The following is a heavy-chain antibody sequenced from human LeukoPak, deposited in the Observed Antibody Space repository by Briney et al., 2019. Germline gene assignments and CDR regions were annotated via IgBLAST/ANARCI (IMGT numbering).Heavy chain of an antibody. J-gene: IGHJ5*02. CDR1: GFTFSSYA. V-gene: IGHV3-23*01. Sequence: PGRSLRLSCAASGFTFSSYAMSWVRQAPGKGLEWVSAISGSGGSTYYADSVKGRFTISRDNSKNTLYLQMNSLRAEDTAVYYCAKDGQRWGGTTGNWFDLWGQGTLVTVSS. D-gene: IGHD4-17*01. CDR3: AKDGQRWGGTTGNWFDL. CDR2: ISGSGGST.